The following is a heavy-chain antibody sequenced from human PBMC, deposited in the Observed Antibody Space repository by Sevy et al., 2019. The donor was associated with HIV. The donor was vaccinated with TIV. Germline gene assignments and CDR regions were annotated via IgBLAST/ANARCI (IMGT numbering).Heavy chain of an antibody. CDR1: GFTFSSYG. J-gene: IGHJ6*03. D-gene: IGHD6-19*01. CDR2: IWYDGSNK. V-gene: IGHV3-33*06. CDR3: AKGTVPYSSGWYYYYYYYMDV. Sequence: GGSLRLSCAASGFTFSSYGMHWVRQAPGKGLEWVAVIWYDGSNKYYADSVKGRFTISRDNSKNKLYLQMNSLGAEDTAVYYYAKGTVPYSSGWYYYYYYYMDVWGKGTTVTVSS.